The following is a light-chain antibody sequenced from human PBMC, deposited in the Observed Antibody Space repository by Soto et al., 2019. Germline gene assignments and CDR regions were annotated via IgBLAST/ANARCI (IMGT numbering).Light chain of an antibody. CDR3: SSYSTTATPQWV. CDR1: SNDIGGYNY. V-gene: IGLV2-14*01. Sequence: QSALTQPASVSGSPGQSITIPCTGSSNDIGGYNYVSWYQQHPGRAPKLVIYKVSDRPSGVSTRFSASKSGNTASLTISGLLAEEEADYYCSSYSTTATPQWVFGGGTQLTVL. J-gene: IGLJ3*02. CDR2: KVS.